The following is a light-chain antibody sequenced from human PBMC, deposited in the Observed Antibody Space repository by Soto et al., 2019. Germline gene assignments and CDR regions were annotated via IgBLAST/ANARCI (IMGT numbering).Light chain of an antibody. Sequence: EVVLTQSPATLSMSPGERVTLSCRASQSVSTFVAWYQHKPGQAPRPVIYDTFKRAPGVPDRFSGGGSGTDFSLTISSLEPEDCAVYYCQQRGRWPMPFGQGTRLELK. CDR2: DTF. V-gene: IGKV3-11*01. CDR3: QQRGRWPMP. CDR1: QSVSTF. J-gene: IGKJ5*01.